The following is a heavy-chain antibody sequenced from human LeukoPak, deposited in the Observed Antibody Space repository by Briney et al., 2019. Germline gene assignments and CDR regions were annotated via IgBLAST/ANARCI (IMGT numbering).Heavy chain of an antibody. J-gene: IGHJ4*02. CDR3: VTRGGSGSYYRWAFAY. D-gene: IGHD3-10*01. CDR1: GFTFSSYG. CDR2: ISDSGSTT. Sequence: GGSLRLSCAASGFTFSSYGMSWVRRAPGKGLEWVSSISDSGSTTYYPESVKGRFSISRDNSKNTFYLQMNSLRAEDTAVYYCVTRGGSGSYYRWAFAYWGQGTLVTVSS. V-gene: IGHV3-23*01.